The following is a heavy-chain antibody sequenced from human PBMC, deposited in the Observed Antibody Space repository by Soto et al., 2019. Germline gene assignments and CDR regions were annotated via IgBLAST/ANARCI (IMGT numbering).Heavy chain of an antibody. D-gene: IGHD2-15*01. Sequence: EVQLLESGGGLVQPGGSLRLSCAASGFTFSSDAMSWVRQAPGKGLEWVSAISGSGGSRYYADSVKGRFTISRDNSKNTLYLQMNSLRAEDTAVYYCAKVLSQLLGVVVATSPFDYWGQGTLVTVSS. CDR2: ISGSGGSR. CDR3: AKVLSQLLGVVVATSPFDY. J-gene: IGHJ4*02. V-gene: IGHV3-23*01. CDR1: GFTFSSDA.